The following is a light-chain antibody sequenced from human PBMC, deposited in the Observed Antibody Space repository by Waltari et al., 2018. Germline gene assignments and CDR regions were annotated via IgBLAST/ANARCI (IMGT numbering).Light chain of an antibody. Sequence: QSALTQPASVSGSPGQSITISCTGSSSDVGGYNLVSWYRQFPNQAPQLIIYEGARRPSGVSSRFSASKAGNTASLTISGLQAEDEALYFCSSYARSDNSVLFGGGTQLSVL. J-gene: IGLJ2*01. CDR3: SSYARSDNSVL. CDR2: EGA. V-gene: IGLV2-23*01. CDR1: SSDVGGYNL.